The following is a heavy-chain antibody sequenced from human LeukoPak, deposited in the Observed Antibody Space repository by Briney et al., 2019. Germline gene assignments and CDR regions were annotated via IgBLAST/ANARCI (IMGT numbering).Heavy chain of an antibody. Sequence: GGSLRLSCAASGFTFSSYAMSCVRQAPGKGLEWVSGISGSGGSTYYADYVKGRFTISRDNSNNTLYLHMNNLRAEDTAVLYSAKRDGCCSRTSCLYYYYMDVWGEATTV. J-gene: IGHJ6*03. D-gene: IGHD2-2*01. CDR2: ISGSGGST. CDR1: GFTFSSYA. V-gene: IGHV3-23*01. CDR3: AKRDGCCSRTSCLYYYYMDV.